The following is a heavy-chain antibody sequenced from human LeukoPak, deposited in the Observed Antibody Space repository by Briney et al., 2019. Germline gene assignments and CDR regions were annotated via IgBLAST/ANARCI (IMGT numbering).Heavy chain of an antibody. V-gene: IGHV3-49*04. CDR3: KSSGTYY. J-gene: IGHJ4*02. Sequence: GGSLRLSCTASGFTFGDNAMSWVRQAPGKGLEWVGFIRSKAYGGTTQYAASVKGRFTISRDDSKSIAYLQMNSLKTEDTAVYYCKSSGTYYWGQGTLVTVSS. CDR1: GFTFGDNA. D-gene: IGHD1-26*01. CDR2: IRSKAYGGTT.